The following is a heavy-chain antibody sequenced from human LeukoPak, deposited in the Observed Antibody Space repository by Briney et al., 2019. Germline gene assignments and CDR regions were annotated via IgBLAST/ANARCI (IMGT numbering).Heavy chain of an antibody. Sequence: SETLSLTCTVSGGSISSYYWSWIRQPAGKGLEWIGRIYTSGSTNYNPSLKSRVTMSVDTSKNQFSLKLSSVTAAGTAVYYCARQGSSWYYYYYYYMDVWGKGTTVTVSS. CDR2: IYTSGST. CDR1: GGSISSYY. V-gene: IGHV4-4*07. D-gene: IGHD6-13*01. CDR3: ARQGSSWYYYYYYYMDV. J-gene: IGHJ6*03.